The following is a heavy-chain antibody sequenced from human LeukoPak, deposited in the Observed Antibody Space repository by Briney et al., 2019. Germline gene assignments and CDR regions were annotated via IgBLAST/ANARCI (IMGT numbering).Heavy chain of an antibody. Sequence: GGSLRLSCAASGFTFSSYGMHWVRQAPGKGLEWVSIIWYDGSNKYYADYVKGRFIISKDNSKNTLYLQMNSLRAEDTAVYYCASDPGHSGWYGDYWGQGTLVTVSS. J-gene: IGHJ4*02. CDR3: ASDPGHSGWYGDY. D-gene: IGHD6-19*01. CDR1: GFTFSSYG. V-gene: IGHV3-33*01. CDR2: IWYDGSNK.